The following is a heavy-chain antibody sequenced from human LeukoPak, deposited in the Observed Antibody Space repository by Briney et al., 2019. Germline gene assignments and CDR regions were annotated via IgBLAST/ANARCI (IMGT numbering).Heavy chain of an antibody. V-gene: IGHV3-74*01. D-gene: IGHD1-14*01. CDR1: GFTFTSYW. CDR3: ITDLG. CDR2: VDHGGSGT. Sequence: PGGSLRLSCATSGFTFTSYWMHWVRQVAGKGLVWLARVDHGGSGTNYADSVKGRFTISRDSAKSTVYLQMNSLRVEDTAVYYCITDLGWGQGTLVTVSS. J-gene: IGHJ4*02.